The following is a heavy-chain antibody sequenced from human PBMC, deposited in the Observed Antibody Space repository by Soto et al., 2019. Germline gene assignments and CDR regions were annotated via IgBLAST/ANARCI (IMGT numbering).Heavy chain of an antibody. CDR1: GFTFSSYA. V-gene: IGHV3-23*01. Sequence: GGSLRLSCAASGFTFSSYAMSWVRQAPGKGLEWVSAISGSGGSTYYADSGKGRFTNARENSKNTLYLQMNSLRAEDTAVYYCAKTPPPIVGAVPFDYWGQGTLVTVSS. CDR2: ISGSGGST. J-gene: IGHJ4*02. D-gene: IGHD1-26*01. CDR3: AKTPPPIVGAVPFDY.